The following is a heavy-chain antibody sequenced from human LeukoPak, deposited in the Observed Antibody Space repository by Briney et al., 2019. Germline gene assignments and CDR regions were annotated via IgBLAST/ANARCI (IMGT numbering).Heavy chain of an antibody. CDR3: ASRGYFDWSGDYYFDY. CDR2: ISSSGSTI. D-gene: IGHD3-9*01. CDR1: GFTFSDYY. Sequence: PGGSLRLSCAASGFTFSDYYMSWIRQAPGKGLEWVSYISSSGSTIYYADSVKGRFTISRDNAKNSLYLQMNSLRAEDTAVYYCASRGYFDWSGDYYFDYWGQGTLVTVSS. V-gene: IGHV3-11*01. J-gene: IGHJ4*02.